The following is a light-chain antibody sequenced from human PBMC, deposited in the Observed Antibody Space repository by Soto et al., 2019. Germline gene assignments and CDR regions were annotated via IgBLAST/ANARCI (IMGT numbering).Light chain of an antibody. Sequence: EIVLTQSPGTLSLSPGERATLSCRASQSVSSSYLAWYQQKPGQAPRLLIYGASSRATGIPDRFSGSGSGTDFTLTISRLEPEDFAVYYCLQYGSSPGTVCQGTKVEIK. CDR1: QSVSSSY. J-gene: IGKJ1*01. V-gene: IGKV3-20*01. CDR2: GAS. CDR3: LQYGSSPGT.